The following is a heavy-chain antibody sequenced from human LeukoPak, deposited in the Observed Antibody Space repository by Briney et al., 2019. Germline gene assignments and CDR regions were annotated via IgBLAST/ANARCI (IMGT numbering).Heavy chain of an antibody. CDR1: GYTFTSYD. CDR3: ARGPVADYYYYYYMDV. CDR2: MNPNSGNT. Sequence: ASVKVSCKASGYTFTSYDINWVRQATGQGLEWMEWMNPNSGNTGYAQKFQGRVTITRNTSISTAYMELSSLRSEDTAVYYCARGPVADYYYYYYMDVWGKGTTVTVSS. D-gene: IGHD4-23*01. V-gene: IGHV1-8*03. J-gene: IGHJ6*03.